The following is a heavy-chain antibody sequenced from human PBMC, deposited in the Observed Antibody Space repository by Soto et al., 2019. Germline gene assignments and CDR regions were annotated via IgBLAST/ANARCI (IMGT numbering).Heavy chain of an antibody. CDR2: IYYSGST. V-gene: IGHV4-59*08. J-gene: IGHJ4*02. CDR1: GGSISSYY. CDR3: ARRWGDYFDY. D-gene: IGHD3-16*01. Sequence: PSETLSLTCTVSGGSISSYYWSWIRQPPGKGLEWIGYIYYSGSTNYNPSLKSRVTISVDTSKNQFSLKLSSVTAADTAVYDCARRWGDYFDYWGQGTLVTVSS.